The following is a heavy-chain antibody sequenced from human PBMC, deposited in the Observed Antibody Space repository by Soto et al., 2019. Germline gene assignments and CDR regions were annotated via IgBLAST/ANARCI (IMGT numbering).Heavy chain of an antibody. CDR2: ISGSGGST. CDR3: AIDRRYYDILTGYCSFDY. CDR1: GFTFSSYA. V-gene: IGHV3-23*01. D-gene: IGHD3-9*01. Sequence: GWSLRLSCAASGFTFSSYAMSWVRQAPGKGLEWVSAISGSGGSTYYADSVKGRFTISRDNSKNTLYLQMNSLRAEDTAVYYCAIDRRYYDILTGYCSFDYWGQGTLVTVSS. J-gene: IGHJ4*02.